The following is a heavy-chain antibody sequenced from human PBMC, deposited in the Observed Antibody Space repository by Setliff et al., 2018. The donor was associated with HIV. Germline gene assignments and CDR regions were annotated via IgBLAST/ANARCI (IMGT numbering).Heavy chain of an antibody. CDR2: IHHSGST. CDR1: RGSFTGYY. Sequence: TLSLTCAVYRGSFTGYYWSWIRQPPGKGLEWIGEIHHSGSTNYSPSLKSRVTISLDTSKNQFSLKLTSVTAADTAVYYCARHGQDYQLGYYYYYMDVWGKGTTVTVSS. D-gene: IGHD2-2*01. J-gene: IGHJ6*03. CDR3: ARHGQDYQLGYYYYYMDV. V-gene: IGHV4-34*01.